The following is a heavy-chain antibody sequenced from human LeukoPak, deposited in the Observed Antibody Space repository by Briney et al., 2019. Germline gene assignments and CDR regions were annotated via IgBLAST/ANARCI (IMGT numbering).Heavy chain of an antibody. CDR2: ISGSGGST. Sequence: GGSLRLSCAASGFTFSSYSMNWVRQAPGKGLEWVSAISGSGGSTYYADSVKGRFTISRDNSKNTLYLQMNSLRAEDTAVYYCAKDRSAIRSYYYGSGSHDYWGQGTLVTVSS. D-gene: IGHD3-10*01. CDR3: AKDRSAIRSYYYGSGSHDY. CDR1: GFTFSSYS. J-gene: IGHJ4*02. V-gene: IGHV3-23*01.